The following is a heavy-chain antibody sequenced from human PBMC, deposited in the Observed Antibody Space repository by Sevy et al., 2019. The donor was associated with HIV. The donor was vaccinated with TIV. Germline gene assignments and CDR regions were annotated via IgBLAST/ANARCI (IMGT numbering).Heavy chain of an antibody. CDR3: ARDNDY. CDR2: INHSGST. CDR1: GGSFSGYY. D-gene: IGHD1-20*01. V-gene: IGHV4-34*01. J-gene: IGHJ4*02. Sequence: SETLSLTCAVYGGSFSGYYWSWIRQPPGKGLEWIGEINHSGSTNYNPSLKTRVTISVDTSKNQFSLKLSSVTAADTAVYYCARDNDYWGQGTLVTVSS.